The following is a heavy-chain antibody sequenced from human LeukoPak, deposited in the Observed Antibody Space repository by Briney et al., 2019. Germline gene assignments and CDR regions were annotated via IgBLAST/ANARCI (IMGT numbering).Heavy chain of an antibody. V-gene: IGHV1-69*05. CDR2: IIPIFGTA. Sequence: RASVKVSCKASGGTFSSYAISWVRQAPGQGLEWMGGIIPIFGTANYAQKFQGRVTITTDESTSTAYMELSSLRSEDTAVYYCARTVYNWELYYYYYMDAWGKGTTVTVSS. J-gene: IGHJ6*03. D-gene: IGHD1-1*01. CDR1: GGTFSSYA. CDR3: ARTVYNWELYYYYYMDA.